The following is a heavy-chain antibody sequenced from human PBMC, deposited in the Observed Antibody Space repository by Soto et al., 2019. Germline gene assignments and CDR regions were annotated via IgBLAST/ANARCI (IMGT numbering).Heavy chain of an antibody. D-gene: IGHD6-13*01. Sequence: QVQLQESGPGLVKPSETLSLTCTVSGGSISSYYWSWIRQPPGKGLEWIGYIYYSGSTNYNPSLKSRVTISVDTSKNQFSLKLSSVTAADTAVYYCAREGIRAYGPQPFGWFDPWGQGTLVTVSS. J-gene: IGHJ5*02. CDR3: AREGIRAYGPQPFGWFDP. CDR1: GGSISSYY. V-gene: IGHV4-59*01. CDR2: IYYSGST.